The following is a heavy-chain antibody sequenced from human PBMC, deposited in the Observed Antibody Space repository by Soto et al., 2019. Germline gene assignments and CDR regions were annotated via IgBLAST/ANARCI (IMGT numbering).Heavy chain of an antibody. J-gene: IGHJ6*02. V-gene: IGHV3-48*02. CDR2: ISSPSSSI. Sequence: EVQLVESGGGLVQPGGSLRLSCAASGFTFSTYSMNWVRQAPGKGLEWVSYISSPSSSIYYADSIKGRFTISRDNDKNSLYLQMNSLRDEDTAVYYCARDLTFPAPRRGMDVWGQGTAVTVSS. CDR3: ARDLTFPAPRRGMDV. CDR1: GFTFSTYS.